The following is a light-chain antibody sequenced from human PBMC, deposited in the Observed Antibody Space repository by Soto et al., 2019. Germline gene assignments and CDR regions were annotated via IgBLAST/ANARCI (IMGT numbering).Light chain of an antibody. CDR2: KAS. J-gene: IGKJ4*01. Sequence: DIQMTQSPSTVSSSVGDRVTITCRASQSISSWLAWYQQKPGKAPKLLIYKASSLESGVPSRFSGSGSGTEFTLTISSLQPDDFATYYCQQYNSYPLTFGGGTKVDIK. CDR3: QQYNSYPLT. V-gene: IGKV1-5*03. CDR1: QSISSW.